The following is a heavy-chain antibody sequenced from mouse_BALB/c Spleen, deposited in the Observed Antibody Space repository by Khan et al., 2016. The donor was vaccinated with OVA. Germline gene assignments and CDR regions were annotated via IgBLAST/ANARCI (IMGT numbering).Heavy chain of an antibody. Sequence: QVQLQQSGAELAKPGASVKMSCKASGYTFTTYWMHWVKQRPGQGLEWIGYINPTSGYTDSNEKFKDRAILSADKSSSTAYMQLSSLTSEDSAVYYCTRDRIDYWGQGTTLTVAS. CDR2: INPTSGYT. CDR1: GYTFTTYW. V-gene: IGHV1-7*01. CDR3: TRDRIDY. J-gene: IGHJ2*01.